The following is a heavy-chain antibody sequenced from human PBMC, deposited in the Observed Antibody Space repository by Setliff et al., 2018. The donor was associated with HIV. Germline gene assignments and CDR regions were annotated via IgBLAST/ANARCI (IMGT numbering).Heavy chain of an antibody. CDR3: VRDPPLITYGPDHPFDI. V-gene: IGHV4-4*07. J-gene: IGHJ3*02. CDR1: GDSIGDYY. CDR2: VYASAYS. Sequence: SETLSLTCTVSGDSIGDYYWNWIRQLAGKGLEWIGRVYASAYSNYNPSLKSRVTISVDTSKNQFSLTLTSVTAADTAVYYCVRDPPLITYGPDHPFDIWGQGTMVTVSS. D-gene: IGHD3-10*01.